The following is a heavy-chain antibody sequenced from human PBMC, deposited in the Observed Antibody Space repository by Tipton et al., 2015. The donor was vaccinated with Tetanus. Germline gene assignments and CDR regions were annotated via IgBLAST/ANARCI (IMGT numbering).Heavy chain of an antibody. V-gene: IGHV3-23*01. D-gene: IGHD1-7*01. CDR1: GFTFSSYA. Sequence: AASGFTFSSYAMSWVRQAPGKGLEWVSAISGSGGSTYYADSVKGRFTISRDNSKNTLYLQMNSLRAEDTAVYYCAKVTGTSSGEYYFDYWGQGTLVTVSS. CDR2: ISGSGGST. J-gene: IGHJ4*02. CDR3: AKVTGTSSGEYYFDY.